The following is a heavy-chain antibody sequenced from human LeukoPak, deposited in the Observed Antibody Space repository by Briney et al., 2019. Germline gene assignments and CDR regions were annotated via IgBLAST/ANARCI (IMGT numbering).Heavy chain of an antibody. CDR3: ARIQYTSGWTFDY. CDR1: GFSLSNARMG. V-gene: IGHV2-26*01. D-gene: IGHD6-19*01. Sequence: SGPTLVNPTETLTLTCTVSGFSLSNARMGVSWIRQPLVKALEWLAHIFSNDENSYSTSLKSRLTISKDTSKSQVVLTMTSMDPVDTATYYCARIQYTSGWTFDYWGQGTLVTVSS. CDR2: IFSNDEN. J-gene: IGHJ4*02.